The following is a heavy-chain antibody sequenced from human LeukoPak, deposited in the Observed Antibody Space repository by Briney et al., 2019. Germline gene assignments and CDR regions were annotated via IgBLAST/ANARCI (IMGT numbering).Heavy chain of an antibody. J-gene: IGHJ6*02. D-gene: IGHD3-9*01. V-gene: IGHV3-7*01. CDR2: IKQDGSEK. Sequence: GGSLRLSCAASGFTFSSYWMSWVRQAPGKGLEWVANIKQDGSEKYYVDSVKGRFTISRDNAKNSLYLQTNTLRVEDTAVYYCTRDLMDYDVSTGLHHYYMDVWGQGTTVTVSS. CDR1: GFTFSSYW. CDR3: TRDLMDYDVSTGLHHYYMDV.